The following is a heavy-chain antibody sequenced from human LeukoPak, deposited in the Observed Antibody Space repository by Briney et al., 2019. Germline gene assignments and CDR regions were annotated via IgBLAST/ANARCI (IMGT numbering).Heavy chain of an antibody. CDR1: GFTFSSYW. V-gene: IGHV3-74*01. CDR3: AKDRYCGGDCRIDY. J-gene: IGHJ4*02. D-gene: IGHD2-21*02. CDR2: INSDGSST. Sequence: GGSLRLSCAASGFTFSSYWMHWVRQAPGKGLLWVSRINSDGSSTSYADSVKGRFTISRDNAKNTLYLQMNSLRAEDTAVYYCAKDRYCGGDCRIDYWGQGTLVTVSS.